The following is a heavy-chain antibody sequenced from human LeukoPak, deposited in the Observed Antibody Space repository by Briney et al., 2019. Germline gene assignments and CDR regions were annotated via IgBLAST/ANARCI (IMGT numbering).Heavy chain of an antibody. V-gene: IGHV3-30*03. CDR3: ATGPRDPYYYYYYMDV. CDR1: GFTFSSYG. CDR2: ISYDGSNK. Sequence: GGSLRLSCAASGFTFSSYGMHGVRQAPGKGLEGGAVISYDGSNKNYADSAKGRFTIYRDNSTNTLYLQMNSRRDEDTAVYYCATGPRDPYYYYYYMDVWGKGTTVTVSS. J-gene: IGHJ6*03.